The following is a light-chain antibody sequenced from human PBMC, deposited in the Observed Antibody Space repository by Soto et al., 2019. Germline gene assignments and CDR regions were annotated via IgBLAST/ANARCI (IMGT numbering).Light chain of an antibody. J-gene: IGKJ4*01. CDR1: QSIRTW. Sequence: DNQVTQSPSHPSSSLGGKVTITCPASQSIRTWLAWYQQKPGKPPKVLIYEASSLESGVPSRFSGSGSGTEFTLTISSLQPDDLATYYCQQYNSYFPSTFGGGTKVDIK. CDR2: EAS. CDR3: QQYNSYFPST. V-gene: IGKV1-5*03.